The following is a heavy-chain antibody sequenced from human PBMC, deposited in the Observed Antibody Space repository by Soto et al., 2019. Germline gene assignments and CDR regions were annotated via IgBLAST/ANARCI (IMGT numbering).Heavy chain of an antibody. CDR3: AGTTGGTAGVEIDY. Sequence: PSETLSLTCTVSGGSISSYYWSWIRQPPGKGLEWVGYIYYSGSTNYNPSLKSRVAISVDTSKNQFSLKLSSVTAADTAVYYCAGTTGGTAGVEIDYWGQGTLVTVSS. D-gene: IGHD6-13*01. V-gene: IGHV4-59*01. CDR1: GGSISSYY. CDR2: IYYSGST. J-gene: IGHJ4*02.